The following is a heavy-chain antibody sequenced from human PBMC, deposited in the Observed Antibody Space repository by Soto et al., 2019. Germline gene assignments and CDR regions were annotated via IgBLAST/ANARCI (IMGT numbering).Heavy chain of an antibody. Sequence: GGSLRLSCKASGFTFSDFGTHWVRQAPGKGLEWVSAIWYDGSYQYYADPVRGRFTTSRDNSNNTLFLQMNSLRVEDTAVYYCARDRLITYGAKIAPDHWGQGALVTVSS. D-gene: IGHD3-16*01. V-gene: IGHV3-33*01. CDR2: IWYDGSYQ. CDR1: GFTFSDFG. CDR3: ARDRLITYGAKIAPDH. J-gene: IGHJ5*02.